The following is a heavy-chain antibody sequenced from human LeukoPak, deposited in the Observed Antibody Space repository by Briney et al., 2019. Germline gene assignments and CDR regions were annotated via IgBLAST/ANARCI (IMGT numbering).Heavy chain of an antibody. Sequence: GGSLRLSCAASGFTFSSYAMSWVRQAPGKGLEWVSAISGSGDSTYYADSVKGRFTISRDNSKNTLYLQMNSLRAEDTAVYYCAKVRVDLYDSSGYYYMGGYYGMDVWGQGTTVTVSS. CDR1: GFTFSSYA. CDR2: ISGSGDST. D-gene: IGHD3-22*01. CDR3: AKVRVDLYDSSGYYYMGGYYGMDV. J-gene: IGHJ6*02. V-gene: IGHV3-23*01.